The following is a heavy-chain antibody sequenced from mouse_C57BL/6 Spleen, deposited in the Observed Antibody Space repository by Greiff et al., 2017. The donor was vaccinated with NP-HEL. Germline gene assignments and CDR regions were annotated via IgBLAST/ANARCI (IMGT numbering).Heavy chain of an antibody. Sequence: QVQLKESGPGLVAPSQSLSITCTVSGFSLTSYGVHWVRQPPGKGLEWLVVIWSDGSTTYNSALKSRLSISKDNSKSQVFLKMNSLQTDDTAMYYCARHHSNEILGDAMDYWGQGTSVTVSS. D-gene: IGHD3-3*01. CDR2: IWSDGST. CDR1: GFSLTSYG. CDR3: ARHHSNEILGDAMDY. V-gene: IGHV2-6-1*01. J-gene: IGHJ4*01.